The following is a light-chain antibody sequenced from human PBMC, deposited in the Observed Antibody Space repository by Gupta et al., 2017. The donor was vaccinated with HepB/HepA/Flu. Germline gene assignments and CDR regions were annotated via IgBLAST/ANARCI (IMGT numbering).Light chain of an antibody. J-gene: IGLJ2*01. CDR2: GKN. V-gene: IGLV3-19*01. CDR1: SLRSYY. CDR3: NSRGSSGGV. Sequence: SSELTPDPAVSVALGQTVRITCKGDSLRSYYASWYQQKPGQAPVLVIYGKNNRPSGIPDRFSGSSSGNTASLTITGAQAEEEADYYCNSRGSSGGVFGGGTKLTVL.